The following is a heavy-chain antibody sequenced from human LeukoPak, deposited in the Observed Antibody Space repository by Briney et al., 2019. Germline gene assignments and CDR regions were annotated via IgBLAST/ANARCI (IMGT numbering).Heavy chain of an antibody. J-gene: IGHJ4*02. CDR3: ARGFGGDVDTAMVGEYYFDY. CDR1: GGSISSSNW. Sequence: PSETLSLTCAVSGGSISSSNWWSWVRQPPGKGLEWIGEIYHSGSTNYNPSLKSRVTISVDKSKNQFSLKLSSVTAADTAVYYCARGFGGDVDTAMVGEYYFDYWGQGTLVTVSS. V-gene: IGHV4-4*02. CDR2: IYHSGST. D-gene: IGHD5-18*01.